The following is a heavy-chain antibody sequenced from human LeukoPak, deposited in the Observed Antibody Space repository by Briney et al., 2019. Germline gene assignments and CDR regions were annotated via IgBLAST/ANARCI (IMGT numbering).Heavy chain of an antibody. V-gene: IGHV3-53*01. Sequence: GGSLRLSCAASGFSVSNNYMSWVRQAPGKGLEWVAVIYSGGSTYYVASVKGRFTISRDKSKNTVYLQMNSLRGEDTAVYYCARGTIFGVDGMDVSGVWGQGTTVTVSS. J-gene: IGHJ6*02. CDR2: IYSGGST. CDR3: ARGTIFGVDGMDVSGV. CDR1: GFSVSNNY. D-gene: IGHD3-3*01.